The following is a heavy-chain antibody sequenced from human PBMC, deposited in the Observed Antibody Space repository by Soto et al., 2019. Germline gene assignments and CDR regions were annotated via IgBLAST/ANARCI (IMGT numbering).Heavy chain of an antibody. V-gene: IGHV4-4*02. CDR3: ARWVVPAATGALDM. D-gene: IGHD2-2*01. Sequence: SETLSLTCAVSGGSVSSNNYWSRVRQPPGKGLEWIGEIYHSGSTNYNPSLESRVTISVDNSKNQFSLRLNSVTAADTAVYYCARWVVPAATGALDMWGQGTMVTVSS. CDR2: IYHSGST. J-gene: IGHJ3*02. CDR1: GGSVSSNNY.